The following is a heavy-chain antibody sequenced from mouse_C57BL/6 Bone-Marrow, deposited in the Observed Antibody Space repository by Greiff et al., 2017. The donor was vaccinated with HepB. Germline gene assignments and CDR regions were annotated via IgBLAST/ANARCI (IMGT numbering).Heavy chain of an antibody. CDR3: ARAEDYYAMDY. CDR2: ISYSGST. V-gene: IGHV3-1*01. CDR1: GYSITSGYD. Sequence: EVKVVESGPGMVKPSQSLSLTCTVTGYSITSGYDWHWIRHFPGNKLEWMGYISYSGSTNYNPSLKSRISITHDTSKNHFFLKLNSVTTEDTATYYCARAEDYYAMDYWGQGTSVTVSS. J-gene: IGHJ4*01.